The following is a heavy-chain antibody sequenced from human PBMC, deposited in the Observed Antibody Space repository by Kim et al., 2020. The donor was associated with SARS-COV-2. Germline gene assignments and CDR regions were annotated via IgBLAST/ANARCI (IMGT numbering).Heavy chain of an antibody. CDR2: ISYDGSNK. D-gene: IGHD3-22*01. CDR3: ARASIVVVPRAFDM. V-gene: IGHV3-33*05. J-gene: IGHJ3*02. Sequence: GGSLRLSCAASGFIFSSYAMHWVRQAPGKGLEWVSLISYDGSNKYYADSVKGRYTISRDNSKNTLYLQMNSLRAEDTAVYYCARASIVVVPRAFDMWGQGTMVTVSS. CDR1: GFIFSSYA.